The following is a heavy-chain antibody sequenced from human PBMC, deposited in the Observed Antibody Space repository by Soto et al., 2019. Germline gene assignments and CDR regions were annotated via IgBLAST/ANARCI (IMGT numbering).Heavy chain of an antibody. J-gene: IGHJ6*02. Sequence: QEQLVQSGAEVKKPGSSVKVSCKASGGLFSSYPISWVRQVPGQGLEWMGGIIPVFQTAYYTQRFQGRVTITADESTNTAYMELSSLRSEDTAIYYCAKVRYSSPMGYYYGMDVWGQGTTVTVSS. CDR1: GGLFSSYP. V-gene: IGHV1-69*01. CDR2: IIPVFQTA. CDR3: AKVRYSSPMGYYYGMDV. D-gene: IGHD2-2*01.